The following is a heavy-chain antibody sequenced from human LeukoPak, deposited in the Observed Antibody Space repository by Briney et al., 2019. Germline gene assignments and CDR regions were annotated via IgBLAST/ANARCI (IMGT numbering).Heavy chain of an antibody. CDR2: INSDGSST. CDR3: ARALFLGDWFDP. Sequence: GGSLRLSCAASGFTFSSYEMNWVRQAPGKGLVWVSRINSDGSSTSYADSVKGRFTISRDNAKSTLYLQMNSLRAEDTAVYYCARALFLGDWFDPWGQGTLVTVSS. D-gene: IGHD3-16*01. V-gene: IGHV3-74*01. J-gene: IGHJ5*02. CDR1: GFTFSSYE.